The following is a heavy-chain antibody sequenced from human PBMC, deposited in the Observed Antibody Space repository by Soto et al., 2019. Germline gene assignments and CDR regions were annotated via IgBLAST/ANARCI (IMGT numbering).Heavy chain of an antibody. CDR2: IWYDGSNK. D-gene: IGHD3-9*01. CDR3: ARDRSYYDILTGYYNSGLGY. J-gene: IGHJ4*02. V-gene: IGHV3-33*01. Sequence: QVQLVESGGGVVQPGRSLRLSCAASGFTFSSYGMHWVRQAPGKGLEWVAVIWYDGSNKYYADSVKGRFTISRDNSKNTLYLQMNSLRAEDTAVYYCARDRSYYDILTGYYNSGLGYWGQGTLVTVSS. CDR1: GFTFSSYG.